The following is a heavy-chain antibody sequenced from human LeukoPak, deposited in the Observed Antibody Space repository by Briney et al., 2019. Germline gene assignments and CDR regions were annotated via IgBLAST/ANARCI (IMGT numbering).Heavy chain of an antibody. J-gene: IGHJ4*02. V-gene: IGHV3-30*09. Sequence: PGGSLRLSCAASGFTFSSYAIHWVRQAPGKGLEWVAVISYDGSNKSHADSVKGRFAISRDNSKNTLYLQMNSLRAEDTAVYYCARDPHFDYGDYTFFDYWGQGTLVTVSS. CDR1: GFTFSSYA. CDR2: ISYDGSNK. D-gene: IGHD4-17*01. CDR3: ARDPHFDYGDYTFFDY.